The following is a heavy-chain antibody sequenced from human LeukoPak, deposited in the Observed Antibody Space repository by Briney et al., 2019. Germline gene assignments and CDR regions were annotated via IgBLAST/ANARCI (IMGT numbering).Heavy chain of an antibody. V-gene: IGHV4-39*01. Sequence: SETLSLTCTVYGGSISSSCYYWGWIRQPPGKGLEWLGSIYYSGSTYSNPSLQSRVTISVDTSKNQFSLKLNSVTAADTAVYYCASFYCSGGSCYQYYSYYYMDVWGKGTTVTISS. J-gene: IGHJ6*03. CDR3: ASFYCSGGSCYQYYSYYYMDV. CDR2: IYYSGST. D-gene: IGHD2-15*01. CDR1: GGSISSSCYY.